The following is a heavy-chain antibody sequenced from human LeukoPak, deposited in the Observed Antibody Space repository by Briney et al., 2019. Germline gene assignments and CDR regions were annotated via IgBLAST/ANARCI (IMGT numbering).Heavy chain of an antibody. CDR3: AAYQQQLAFDY. V-gene: IGHV4-4*07. D-gene: IGHD6-13*01. J-gene: IGHJ4*02. Sequence: PSETLSLTCTLSGGPFSSYYWSWIRQPAGKGLEWIGRIYSSGDTNYNPSLKSRVTMSIDTSKKQFSLNLSSVTAADTAVYYCAAYQQQLAFDYWGQGTLVTVSS. CDR2: IYSSGDT. CDR1: GGPFSSYY.